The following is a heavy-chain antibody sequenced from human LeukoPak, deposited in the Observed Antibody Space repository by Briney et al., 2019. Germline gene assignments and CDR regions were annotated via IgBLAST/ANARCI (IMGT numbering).Heavy chain of an antibody. D-gene: IGHD3-10*01. V-gene: IGHV1-2*06. CDR2: INPNSGGT. CDR3: ARDGPLISFGESLTLY. Sequence: ASVKVSCKASGYTFTGYYMHWVRQAPGQGLEWMGRINPNSGGTNYAQKFQGRVTMTRDTSISTAYMELSRLRSDDTAVYYCARDGPLISFGESLTLYWGQGTLVTVSS. J-gene: IGHJ4*02. CDR1: GYTFTGYY.